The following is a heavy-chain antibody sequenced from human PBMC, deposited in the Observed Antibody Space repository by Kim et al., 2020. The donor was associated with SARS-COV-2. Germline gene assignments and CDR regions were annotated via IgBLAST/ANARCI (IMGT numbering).Heavy chain of an antibody. Sequence: GRSLRLSCAASGFIFSTYAMHWVRQAPGKGLEWVTVISYDGSDEYYADSVQGRFTISRDNSKNTLYLQMNSLRAEDTAVYYCAREPVDCSGGTCRYPGGMDGWGLGTTVTVSS. V-gene: IGHV3-30*04. J-gene: IGHJ6*02. CDR3: AREPVDCSGGTCRYPGGMDG. D-gene: IGHD2-15*01. CDR1: GFIFSTYA. CDR2: ISYDGSDE.